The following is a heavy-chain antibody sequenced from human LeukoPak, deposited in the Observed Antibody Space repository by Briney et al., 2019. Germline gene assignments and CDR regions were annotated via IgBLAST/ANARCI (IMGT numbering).Heavy chain of an antibody. J-gene: IGHJ4*02. CDR2: IWYDGSNK. D-gene: IGHD1-26*01. Sequence: GGSLRLSCAASGFTFSSYAMHWVRQAPGKGLEWVAVIWYDGSNKYYADSVKGRFTISRDNSKNTLYLQMNSLRAEDTAVYYCARDIVTGVLDYWGQGTLVTVSS. CDR1: GFTFSSYA. CDR3: ARDIVTGVLDY. V-gene: IGHV3-33*01.